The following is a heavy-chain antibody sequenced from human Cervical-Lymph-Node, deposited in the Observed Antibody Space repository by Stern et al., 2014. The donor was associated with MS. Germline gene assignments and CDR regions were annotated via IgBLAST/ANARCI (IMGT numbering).Heavy chain of an antibody. J-gene: IGHJ4*02. CDR2: IWFDGTNE. D-gene: IGHD2-21*02. CDR1: GVAFSRPG. V-gene: IGHV3-33*03. CDR3: ATEKGACSGDDCHVTFDS. Sequence: VQLVESGGGVIQPGRSLRLSWAASGVAFSRPGMHWVRQVPGKGLEWVAGIWFDGTNEKYEDSVKCRFTISIDNSKNSLYLQMNNLRVEDTAIYYCATEKGACSGDDCHVTFDSWGQGTLVTVSS.